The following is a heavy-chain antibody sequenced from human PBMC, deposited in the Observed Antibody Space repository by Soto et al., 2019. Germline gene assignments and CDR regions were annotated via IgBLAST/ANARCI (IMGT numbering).Heavy chain of an antibody. CDR2: IYYSGST. J-gene: IGHJ4*02. V-gene: IGHV4-39*07. D-gene: IGHD6-6*01. CDR3: ARGPEYSSSPPSD. CDR1: GGSISSSSYY. Sequence: SETLSLTCTVSGGSISSSSYYWGWIRQPPGKGLEWIGSIYYSGSTYYNPSLKSRVTISVDTSKNQFSLKLSSVTAADTAVYYCARGPEYSSSPPSDWGQGTLVTVSS.